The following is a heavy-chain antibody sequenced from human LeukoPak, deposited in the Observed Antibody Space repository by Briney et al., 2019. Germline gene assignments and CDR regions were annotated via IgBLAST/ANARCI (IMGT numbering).Heavy chain of an antibody. J-gene: IGHJ4*02. CDR1: GYTFTGYY. CDR2: INPNSGGT. Sequence: GASVKVSCKASGYTFTGYYMHWVRQAPGQGLEWMGWINPNSGGTNYAQKFQGRVTMTRDTSISTAYMELSRLRSDDTAVYYCARGGVLWFGELLSPADYWGQGTLVTVSS. CDR3: ARGGVLWFGELLSPADY. D-gene: IGHD3-10*01. V-gene: IGHV1-2*02.